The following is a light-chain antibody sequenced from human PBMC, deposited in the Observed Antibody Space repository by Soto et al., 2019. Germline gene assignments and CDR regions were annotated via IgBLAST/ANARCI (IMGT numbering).Light chain of an antibody. CDR1: QGISSY. CDR3: QPLYSYPHT. Sequence: DIQLTQSPSFLSASVGDRVTITCRASQGISSYLAWYQQKPGKAPKLLIYAASTLQSGVPSRFSGSGSGTEFTLTIPRLQPEYFSTYYCQPLYSYPHTFGQGTKLEIK. CDR2: AAS. V-gene: IGKV1-9*01. J-gene: IGKJ2*01.